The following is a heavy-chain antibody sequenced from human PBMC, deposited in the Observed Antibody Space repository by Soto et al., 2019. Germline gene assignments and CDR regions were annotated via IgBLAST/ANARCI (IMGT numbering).Heavy chain of an antibody. CDR3: ARPVVAATLLNY. CDR2: IKQDGSEK. D-gene: IGHD2-15*01. CDR1: GFTFSNYW. J-gene: IGHJ4*02. Sequence: GGSLRLSCAASGFTFSNYWMSWVRQAPGKGLEWVANIKQDGSEKYYVDSVKGRFTISRDNAKNSLYLQMSGLRAEDTAVYYCARPVVAATLLNYWGQGIQVTVSS. V-gene: IGHV3-7*01.